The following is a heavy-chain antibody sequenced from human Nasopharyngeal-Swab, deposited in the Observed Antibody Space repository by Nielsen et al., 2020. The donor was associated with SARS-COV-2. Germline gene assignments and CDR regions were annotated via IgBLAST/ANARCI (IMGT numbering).Heavy chain of an antibody. V-gene: IGHV3-15*01. CDR2: IKSKSDGGAT. D-gene: IGHD3-16*01. CDR1: GFTFSNIW. CDR3: TTAYLGAFDF. Sequence: GESLKISCATSGFTFSNIWMSWVRQAPGKGLEWLGRIKSKSDGGATDYAAPVKGRFTISRDDSINTLYLQMNSPKTEDTAVYFCTTAYLGAFDFWGQGTMVTVSS. J-gene: IGHJ3*01.